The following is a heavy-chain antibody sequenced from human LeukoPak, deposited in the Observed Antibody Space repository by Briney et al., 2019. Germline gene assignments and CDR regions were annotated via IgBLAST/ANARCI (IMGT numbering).Heavy chain of an antibody. J-gene: IGHJ4*02. Sequence: GASVKVSCKASGYTFTSYYMHWVRQAPGQGLEWMGIINPSGGSTSYAQKFQGGVTMTRDMSTSTVYMELSSLRSEDTAVYYCARDRNLRERWPNYWGQGTLVTVSS. CDR3: ARDRNLRERWPNY. CDR2: INPSGGST. V-gene: IGHV1-46*01. CDR1: GYTFTSYY. D-gene: IGHD4-23*01.